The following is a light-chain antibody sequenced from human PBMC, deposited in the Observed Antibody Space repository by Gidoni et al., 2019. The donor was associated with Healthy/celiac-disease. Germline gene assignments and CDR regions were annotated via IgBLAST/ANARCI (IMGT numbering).Light chain of an antibody. CDR2: SNN. CDR1: SPNIGSNT. CDR3: AAWDDSLNGVV. J-gene: IGLJ2*01. V-gene: IGLV1-44*01. Sequence: QSVLTQPPSASGTPGQRVTISCSGSSPNIGSNTVNWYQQRPGTAPKLLIYSNNQRPSGVPDRFSGSKSGTSASLAISGLQSEDEADYYCAAWDDSLNGVVFGGGTKLTAL.